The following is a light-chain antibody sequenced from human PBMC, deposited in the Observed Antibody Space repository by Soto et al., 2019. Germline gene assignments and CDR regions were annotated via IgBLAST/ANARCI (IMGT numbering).Light chain of an antibody. Sequence: LTQPHSVSESPGKTVIISCTRSSGSIASNYVQWYQQRPGSSPTTVIYEDNQRPSGVPDRFSGSIDSSSNSASLTISGLETDDEADYFCQSYDATNQVFGGGTKVTVL. CDR3: QSYDATNQV. J-gene: IGLJ3*02. V-gene: IGLV6-57*01. CDR2: EDN. CDR1: SGSIASNY.